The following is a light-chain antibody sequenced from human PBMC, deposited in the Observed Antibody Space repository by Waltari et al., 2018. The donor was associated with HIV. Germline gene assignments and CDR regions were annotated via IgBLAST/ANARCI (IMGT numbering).Light chain of an antibody. V-gene: IGLV3-10*01. CDR1: ALPKKS. CDR2: DDT. Sequence: SYELPPPPSVSVSSGQQARTTCPGDALPKKSAYWYQQRSGQAPVLVIYDDTKRPSGIPERFAGSSSGTMATVTISGAQVEDEADYYCYSTDSSVDHRGVFGGGTKVTVL. J-gene: IGLJ3*02. CDR3: YSTDSSVDHRGV.